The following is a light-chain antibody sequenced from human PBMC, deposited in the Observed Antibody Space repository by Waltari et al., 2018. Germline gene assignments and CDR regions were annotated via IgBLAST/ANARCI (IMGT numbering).Light chain of an antibody. CDR1: QSITTW. V-gene: IGKV1-5*03. Sequence: IQMTQSPSSLSASVGDRVTITCRASQSITTWLAWYQQKPGKAPTLLSYQASTLESGVPSRFSGSGSGTEFTLTISSLQPDDFATYYCQQYNSYSKVFGQGTKVEIK. J-gene: IGKJ1*01. CDR3: QQYNSYSKV. CDR2: QAS.